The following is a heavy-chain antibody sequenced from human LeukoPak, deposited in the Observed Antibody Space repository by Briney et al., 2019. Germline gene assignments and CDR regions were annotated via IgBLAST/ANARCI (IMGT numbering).Heavy chain of an antibody. J-gene: IGHJ4*02. CDR3: AKDSGDSSSWYTFDY. CDR1: GFTFSSYW. CDR2: IKQDGSEK. V-gene: IGHV3-7*03. D-gene: IGHD6-13*01. Sequence: GGSLRLSCAASGFTFSSYWMSWVRQAPGKGLEWVANIKQDGSEKYYVDSVKGRFTISRDNSKNMLYLQMNSLRAEDTAVYYCAKDSGDSSSWYTFDYWGQGTLVTVSS.